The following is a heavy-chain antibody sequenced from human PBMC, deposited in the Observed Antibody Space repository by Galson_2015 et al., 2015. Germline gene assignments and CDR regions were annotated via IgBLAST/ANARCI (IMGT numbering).Heavy chain of an antibody. Sequence: SLRLSCAASGFTFSSYAMHWVRQAPGKGLEWVAVISYDGSNKYYADSVKGRFTISRDNSKNTLYLQMNSLRAEDTAVYYCARDRGPLLCYNWNDYHALDFWGQGTMVTVSS. D-gene: IGHD1-20*01. CDR3: ARDRGPLLCYNWNDYHALDF. CDR1: GFTFSSYA. CDR2: ISYDGSNK. J-gene: IGHJ6*02. V-gene: IGHV3-30-3*01.